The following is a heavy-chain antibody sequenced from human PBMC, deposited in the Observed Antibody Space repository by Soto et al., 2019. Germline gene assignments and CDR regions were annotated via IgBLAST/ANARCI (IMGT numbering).Heavy chain of an antibody. V-gene: IGHV4-61*01. CDR3: ARGAAVRVFDL. CDR1: GGSVSSGSYY. D-gene: IGHD6-13*01. Sequence: PSETLSLTCTVSGGSVSSGSYYWSWIRQPPGKGLEWIGYIYYSGSTNYNPSLKSRVTISVDTSKNQFCLKLSSVTAADTAVYYYARGAAVRVFDLWGQGILVPVSS. CDR2: IYYSGST. J-gene: IGHJ4*03.